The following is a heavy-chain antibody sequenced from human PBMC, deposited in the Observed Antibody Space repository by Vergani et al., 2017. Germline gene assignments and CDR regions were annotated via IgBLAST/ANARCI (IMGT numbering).Heavy chain of an antibody. CDR3: ARGAARRDWFDP. Sequence: QVQLVQSGAEVKKPGASVKVSCKASGYIFTTYGLSWLRQAPGQGLEWMGWISAYNGNTNYAQNFQARVTITADESTSTAYMELSSLRSEDTAVYYCARGAARRDWFDPWGQGTLVTVSS. CDR1: GYIFTTYG. CDR2: ISAYNGNT. J-gene: IGHJ5*02. V-gene: IGHV1-18*01. D-gene: IGHD6-6*01.